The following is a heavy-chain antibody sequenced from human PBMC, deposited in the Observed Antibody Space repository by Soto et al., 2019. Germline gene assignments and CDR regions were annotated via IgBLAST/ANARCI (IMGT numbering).Heavy chain of an antibody. J-gene: IGHJ3*02. D-gene: IGHD2-2*01. CDR3: ARERERSPYCSSTSCPSPKAKRYAFDI. CDR2: ISAYNGNT. Sequence: QVQLVQSGAEVKKPGASVKVSCKASGYTFTSYGISWVRQAPGQGLEWMGWISAYNGNTNYAQKLQGRVTMTTDTSTSTAYMELRSLRSDDTAVYYCARERERSPYCSSTSCPSPKAKRYAFDIWGQGTMVTVSS. V-gene: IGHV1-18*01. CDR1: GYTFTSYG.